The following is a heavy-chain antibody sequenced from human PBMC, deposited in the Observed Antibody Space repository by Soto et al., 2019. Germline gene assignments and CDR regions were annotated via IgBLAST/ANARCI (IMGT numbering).Heavy chain of an antibody. CDR3: TKAPVVWGSSWYFDL. V-gene: IGHV3-23*01. CDR2: ISGSGGST. CDR1: GFKFSNSA. Sequence: EVPLLESGGGLVQPGGSLRLSCAASGFKFSNSAMTWVRQAPGKGLECVSSISGSGGSTYYADSVKGRFTISRDNSKNTLYLQMNIVGAEDTAVYYCTKAPVVWGSSWYFDLWGRGTLVTVSS. D-gene: IGHD7-27*01. J-gene: IGHJ2*01.